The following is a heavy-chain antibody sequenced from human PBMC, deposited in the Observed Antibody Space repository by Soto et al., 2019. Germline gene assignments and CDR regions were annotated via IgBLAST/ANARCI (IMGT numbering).Heavy chain of an antibody. Sequence: GASVKVSCKASGGTFSSYAISWVRQAPGQGLEWMGGIIPIFGTANYAQKFQGRVTITADESTSTAYMELSSLRSEDTAVYYCARGGRPTQFTYFDYWGQGTLVTVSS. CDR3: ARGGRPTQFTYFDY. V-gene: IGHV1-69*13. J-gene: IGHJ4*02. CDR2: IIPIFGTA. CDR1: GGTFSSYA.